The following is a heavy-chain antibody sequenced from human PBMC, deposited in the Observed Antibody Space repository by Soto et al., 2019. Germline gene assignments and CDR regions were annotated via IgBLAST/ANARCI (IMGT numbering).Heavy chain of an antibody. CDR1: GGSISSGGYY. CDR3: AREQVATKSYYFDY. V-gene: IGHV4-31*03. CDR2: IYYSGST. Sequence: PSETLSLTCTVSGGSISSGGYYWSWIRQHPGKGLEWIGYIYYSGSTYYNPSLKSRVTISVDTSKNQFSLKLSSVTAADTAVYYCAREQVATKSYYFDYWGQGTLVTVSS. D-gene: IGHD5-12*01. J-gene: IGHJ4*02.